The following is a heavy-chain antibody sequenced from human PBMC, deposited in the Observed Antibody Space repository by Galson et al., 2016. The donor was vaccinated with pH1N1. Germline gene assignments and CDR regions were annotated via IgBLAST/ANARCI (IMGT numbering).Heavy chain of an antibody. D-gene: IGHD4-17*01. CDR2: IIPILGTG. V-gene: IGHV1-69*10. CDR1: GGTFNNYA. CDR3: ARAATVTPDYYYGMDV. J-gene: IGHJ6*02. Sequence: SVKVSCKASGGTFNNYAISWVRQAPGQGLEWMGGIIPILGTGNYAQKFQGRVTMTADKSTSTAYMELNSLRSEDTALYYCARAATVTPDYYYGMDVWGQGTTVTVSS.